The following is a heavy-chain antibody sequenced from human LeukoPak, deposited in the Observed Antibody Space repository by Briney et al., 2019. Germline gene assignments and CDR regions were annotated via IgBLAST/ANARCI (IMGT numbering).Heavy chain of an antibody. CDR3: AAARSARYCSSTSCPSPHFDY. J-gene: IGHJ4*02. CDR1: GFTFTSSA. V-gene: IGHV1-58*02. Sequence: SVKVSCKASGFTFTSSAMQWVRQARGQRLEWIGWIVVGSGNTNYAQKFQERVTITRDMSTSTAYMELSSLRSEDTAVYYCAAARSARYCSSTSCPSPHFDYWGPGTLVTVSS. D-gene: IGHD2-2*01. CDR2: IVVGSGNT.